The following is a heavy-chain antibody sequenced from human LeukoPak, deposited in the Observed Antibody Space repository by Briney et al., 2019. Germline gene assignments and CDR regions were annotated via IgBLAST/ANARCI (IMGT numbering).Heavy chain of an antibody. CDR2: ISGDNGNT. V-gene: IGHV1-18*04. CDR3: ARWTLYSGTYYDAFDF. CDR1: GYTFISYG. J-gene: IGHJ3*01. D-gene: IGHD1-26*01. Sequence: EASVKVSCKASGYTFISYGITWVRQAPGQGLEWMGWISGDNGNTNYAQSLQDRVTMTTDTSTSTAYMELGSLRSDDTAVYYCARWTLYSGTYYDAFDFWGQGTLVTVSS.